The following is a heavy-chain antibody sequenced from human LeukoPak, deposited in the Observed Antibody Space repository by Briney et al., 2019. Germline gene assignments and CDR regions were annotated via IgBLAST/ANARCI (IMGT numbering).Heavy chain of an antibody. CDR1: GGSISGYY. CDR2: FYNSGST. V-gene: IGHV4-4*07. D-gene: IGHD6-13*01. Sequence: SETLSLTCTVSGGSISGYYWSWIRQPAGKGLEWIGRFYNSGSTKYNPSLKSRVTMSIDTSKNQFSLKLSSVTAADTAVYYCARSQAAADGYYYYYMDVWGKGTTVTVSS. J-gene: IGHJ6*03. CDR3: ARSQAAADGYYYYYMDV.